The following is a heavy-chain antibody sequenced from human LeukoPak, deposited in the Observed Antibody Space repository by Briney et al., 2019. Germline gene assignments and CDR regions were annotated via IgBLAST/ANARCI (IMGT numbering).Heavy chain of an antibody. V-gene: IGHV1-2*02. D-gene: IGHD3-16*01. J-gene: IGHJ4*02. CDR3: AARGDDYVWGSDY. CDR1: GYTFTGYY. CDR2: INPNSGGT. Sequence: GASVKVSCKASGYTFTGYYMHWVRQAPGQGLEWMGWINPNSGGTNYAQKFQGRVTMTRDTSISTAYMELSRLRSDDTAVYYGAARGDDYVWGSDYWGQGTLVTVSS.